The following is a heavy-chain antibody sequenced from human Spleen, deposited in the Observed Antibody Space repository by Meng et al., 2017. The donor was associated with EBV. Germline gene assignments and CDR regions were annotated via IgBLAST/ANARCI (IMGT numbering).Heavy chain of an antibody. D-gene: IGHD3-10*01. Sequence: LVGSGPGLVRPPETLSLTCKVFGGSLRINSYFWGWVRQSPGKGLEWIGIMTYGESPYYNASLKSRLTISIDTSKNQVSLKMTSVTAADTAVYFCVRDYYGTGTSWGQGTLVTVSS. CDR2: MTYGESP. CDR3: VRDYYGTGTS. CDR1: GGSLRINSYF. J-gene: IGHJ4*02. V-gene: IGHV4-39*07.